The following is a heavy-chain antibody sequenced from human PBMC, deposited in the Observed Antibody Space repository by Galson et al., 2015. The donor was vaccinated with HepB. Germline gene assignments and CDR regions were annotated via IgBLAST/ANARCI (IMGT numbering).Heavy chain of an antibody. V-gene: IGHV3-74*01. CDR1: GFTFSSYW. CDR2: TNTDGSKI. J-gene: IGHJ4*02. CDR3: ARSNHQDDY. Sequence: SLRLSCAASGFTFSSYWMHWVRPAPGKGLLWVARTNTDGSKINYADSVKGRFTISRDNAKNMLHLQMDSLRAEDTAVYYCARSNHQDDYWGQGTLVTVSS. D-gene: IGHD2-8*01.